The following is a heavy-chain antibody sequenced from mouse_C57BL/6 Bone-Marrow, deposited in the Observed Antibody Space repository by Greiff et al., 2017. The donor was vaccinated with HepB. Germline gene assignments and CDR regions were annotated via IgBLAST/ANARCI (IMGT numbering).Heavy chain of an antibody. V-gene: IGHV1-81*01. Sequence: VKLMESGAELARPGASVKLSCKASGYTFTSYGISWVKQRPGQGLEWIGEIYPRSGNTYYNEKFKGKATLTADKSSSTAYMELRSLTSEDSAVYFCARERGYYYGSRPWFAYWGQGTLVTVSA. CDR1: GYTFTSYG. CDR2: IYPRSGNT. CDR3: ARERGYYYGSRPWFAY. J-gene: IGHJ3*01. D-gene: IGHD1-1*01.